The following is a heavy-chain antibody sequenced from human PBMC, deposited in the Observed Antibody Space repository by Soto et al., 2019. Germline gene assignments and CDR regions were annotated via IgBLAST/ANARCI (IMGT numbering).Heavy chain of an antibody. CDR1: GLTISGKKY. D-gene: IGHD1-1*01. CDR2: LYDVDGS. V-gene: IGHV3-53*01. Sequence: VQLVESGGGLIQPAESLRLSCAAFGLTISGKKYVAWVRQAPGKGLEWVSALYDVDGSFYADSVKGRFTTSSDSSKTTVYLQMNDLRPDDTAVYYCATWHEREHAYDVWGQGTTVTVSS. CDR3: ATWHEREHAYDV. J-gene: IGHJ3*01.